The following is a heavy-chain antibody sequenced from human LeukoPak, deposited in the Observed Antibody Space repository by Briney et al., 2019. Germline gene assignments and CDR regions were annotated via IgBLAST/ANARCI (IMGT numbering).Heavy chain of an antibody. Sequence: PSETLSLTCTVSGGSISSYYWSWIRQPPGKGLEWIGYIYYSGSTNYNPSLKSRVTISADTSKNQFSLKLSSVTAADTAVYYCARSIQLWDYYFDYWGQGTLVTVSS. CDR3: ARSIQLWDYYFDY. J-gene: IGHJ4*02. D-gene: IGHD5-18*01. CDR2: IYYSGST. V-gene: IGHV4-59*08. CDR1: GGSISSYY.